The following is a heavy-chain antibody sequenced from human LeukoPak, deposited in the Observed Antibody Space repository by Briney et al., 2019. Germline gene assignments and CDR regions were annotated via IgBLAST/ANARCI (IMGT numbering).Heavy chain of an antibody. V-gene: IGHV4-59*08. D-gene: IGHD3-16*02. Sequence: SETLSLTCTVSSGSIGTYYWSWVRQSPGKGLEWIGYIYVTGNRYNPYLQSRVTISVDTSRNQFFLKMSSVTAADTAVYYCARHIGGGIEDMDVWGKGTKVTVSS. CDR2: IYVTGN. CDR1: SGSIGTYY. J-gene: IGHJ6*03. CDR3: ARHIGGGIEDMDV.